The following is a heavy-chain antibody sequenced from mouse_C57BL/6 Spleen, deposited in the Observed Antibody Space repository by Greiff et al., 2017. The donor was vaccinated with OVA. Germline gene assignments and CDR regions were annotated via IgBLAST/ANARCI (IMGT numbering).Heavy chain of an antibody. V-gene: IGHV1-55*01. Sequence: VQLQQPGAELVKPGASVKMSCKASGYTFTSYWITWVKQRPGQGLEWIGDIYPGSGSTNYNEKFKSKATLTVDTSSSTAYMQLSSLTSEDSAVYYCARGLYYDYGGWFAYWGQGTLVTVSA. CDR3: ARGLYYDYGGWFAY. CDR2: IYPGSGST. CDR1: GYTFTSYW. J-gene: IGHJ3*01. D-gene: IGHD2-4*01.